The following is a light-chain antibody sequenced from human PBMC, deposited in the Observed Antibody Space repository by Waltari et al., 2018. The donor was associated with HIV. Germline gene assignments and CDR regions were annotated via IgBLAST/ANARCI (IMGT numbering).Light chain of an antibody. Sequence: DLVMTQPPDSLAVSLGELATTNYKPSQSLLYSSNNKNYLAWYQQTPGQPPKLLIYWASTRESGVPDRFSGSGSGTDFTLTISSLQAEDVAVYYCQQYYTTPWTFGQGTKVEIK. J-gene: IGKJ1*01. CDR3: QQYYTTPWT. CDR1: QSLLYSSNNKNY. CDR2: WAS. V-gene: IGKV4-1*01.